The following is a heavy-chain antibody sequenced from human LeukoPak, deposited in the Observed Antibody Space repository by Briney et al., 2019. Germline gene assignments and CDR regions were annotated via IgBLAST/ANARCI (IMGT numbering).Heavy chain of an antibody. J-gene: IGHJ4*02. D-gene: IGHD3-10*01. Sequence: SVKVSCKASGGTFSSYAISWVRQAPGQGLEWMGRIIPILGIANYAQKFQGRVTITADKSTSTAYMELSSLRSEDTAVYYCARAYYYGSANFDYWGQGTLVTVSS. V-gene: IGHV1-69*04. CDR3: ARAYYYGSANFDY. CDR1: GGTFSSYA. CDR2: IIPILGIA.